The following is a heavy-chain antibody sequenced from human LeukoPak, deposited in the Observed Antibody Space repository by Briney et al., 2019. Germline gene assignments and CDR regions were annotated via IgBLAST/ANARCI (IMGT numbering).Heavy chain of an antibody. D-gene: IGHD3-22*01. V-gene: IGHV1-18*01. CDR3: ASNTGSDSTGYVY. CDR2: ISVYSGNT. CDR1: GYTFINYG. J-gene: IGHJ4*02. Sequence: ASVKVPCKASGYTFINYGITWVRQAPGQGLEWMGWISVYSGNTDYAQKLQGRVTVTTDTSTSTAYMELRSLRSDDTAVYYCASNTGSDSTGYVYWGQGTLLTVSS.